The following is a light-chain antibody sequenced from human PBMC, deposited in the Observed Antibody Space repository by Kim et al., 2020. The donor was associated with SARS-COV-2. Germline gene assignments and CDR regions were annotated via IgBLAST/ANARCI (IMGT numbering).Light chain of an antibody. V-gene: IGKV3-11*01. J-gene: IGKJ1*01. Sequence: EVVLTQSPATLSLSPGERATLSCRASRSISNYLAWYQQKPGQPPRLLIYDASDRVTGIPVRVSGSGSGTDFTLTISSLEPEDCAVYYCQQRGNWPWTFGQGTKVEIK. CDR3: QQRGNWPWT. CDR2: DAS. CDR1: RSISNY.